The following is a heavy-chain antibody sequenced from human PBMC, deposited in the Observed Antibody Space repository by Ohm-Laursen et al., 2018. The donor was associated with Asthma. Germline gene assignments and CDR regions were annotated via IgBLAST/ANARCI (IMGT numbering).Heavy chain of an antibody. CDR2: ISTASTFI. Sequence: SLRLSCSASGYSFSLYSIHWIRQAPGKGLQWVASISTASTFIYYADSVRGRFTISRDNTKNSMYLQMNSLRAEDTAVYYCARGGADFDYWGQGTLVTVSS. CDR1: GYSFSLYS. V-gene: IGHV3-21*04. CDR3: ARGGADFDY. D-gene: IGHD4/OR15-4a*01. J-gene: IGHJ4*02.